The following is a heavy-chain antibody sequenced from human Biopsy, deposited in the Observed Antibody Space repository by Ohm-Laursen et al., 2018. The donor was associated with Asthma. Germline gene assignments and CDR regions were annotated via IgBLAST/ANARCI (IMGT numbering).Heavy chain of an antibody. Sequence: RSLRLSCSASGFTFSIYDIHWVRQAPGKGLEWVAVISYDGGNKFYRDSVKGRFTLSRDNSRNTLYLQMNSLRVEDTAIYYCARTHERWTSIQDDALDIWGQGTMVIVSS. CDR3: ARTHERWTSIQDDALDI. CDR2: ISYDGGNK. D-gene: IGHD4-23*01. CDR1: GFTFSIYD. J-gene: IGHJ3*02. V-gene: IGHV3-30*03.